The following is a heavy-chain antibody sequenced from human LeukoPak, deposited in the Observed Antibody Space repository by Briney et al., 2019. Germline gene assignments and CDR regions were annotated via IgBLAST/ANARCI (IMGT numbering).Heavy chain of an antibody. J-gene: IGHJ3*02. CDR1: GGSFSGYY. Sequence: SETLSLTCALSGGSFSGYYWSWIRQPPGKGLEWIGEIVHSGNTKYNPSLKSRVTILVDTSKNQFSLNLTSVTAADTAVYYCARFGSSTWYKGAFDIWGQGTMVTVAS. V-gene: IGHV4-34*12. CDR3: ARFGSSTWYKGAFDI. CDR2: IVHSGNT. D-gene: IGHD6-13*01.